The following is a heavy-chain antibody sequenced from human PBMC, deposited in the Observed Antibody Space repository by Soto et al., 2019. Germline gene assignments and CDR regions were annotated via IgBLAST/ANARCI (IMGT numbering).Heavy chain of an antibody. CDR1: GGSISSGGYS. CDR2: IYHSGST. CDR3: ARGEDSSGYYSWFDP. D-gene: IGHD3-22*01. J-gene: IGHJ5*02. V-gene: IGHV4-30-2*01. Sequence: SETLSLTCAASGGSISSGGYSWSWIRQPPGKGLEWIGYIYHSGSTYYNPSLKSRVTISVDRSKNQFSLKLSSVTAADTAVYYCARGEDSSGYYSWFDPWGQGTLVTVSS.